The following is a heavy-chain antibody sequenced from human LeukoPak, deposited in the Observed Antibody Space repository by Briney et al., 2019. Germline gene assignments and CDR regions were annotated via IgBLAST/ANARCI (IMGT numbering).Heavy chain of an antibody. D-gene: IGHD6-13*01. CDR1: GGTFSSYA. Sequence: SVKVSCKASGGTFSSYAISWVRQAPGQGLEWMGRIIPIFGIANYAQKFQGRVTITADKSTSTAYMELSSLRSEDTAVYYCARGGQQLVRDYYYYGMDIWGQGTTVTVSS. V-gene: IGHV1-69*04. CDR3: ARGGQQLVRDYYYYGMDI. J-gene: IGHJ6*02. CDR2: IIPIFGIA.